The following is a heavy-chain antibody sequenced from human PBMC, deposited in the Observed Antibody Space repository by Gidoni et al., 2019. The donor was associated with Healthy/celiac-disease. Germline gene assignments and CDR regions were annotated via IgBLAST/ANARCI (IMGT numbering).Heavy chain of an antibody. Sequence: QVKLQESGPGLVKPSETLSLTCTVPGGSISSYYWSWIRQPPGKGLEWIGYIHYRGRTNYNPSLKSRVTISVDTSKNQFSLELSSVTAADTAVYYCARSRSYSYGYYYYGMDVWGQGTTVTVSS. CDR1: GGSISSYY. V-gene: IGHV4-59*01. CDR3: ARSRSYSYGYYYYGMDV. J-gene: IGHJ6*02. D-gene: IGHD5-18*01. CDR2: IHYRGRT.